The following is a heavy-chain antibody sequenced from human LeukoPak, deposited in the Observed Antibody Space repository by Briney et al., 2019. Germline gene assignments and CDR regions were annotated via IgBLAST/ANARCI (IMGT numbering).Heavy chain of an antibody. CDR2: IFYTGST. Sequence: SETLSLTCTVSGGSISSYYWSWIRQPPGKGLEWIGYIFYTGSTYYNPSLKSRVTISVDTSKNQFSLKLSSVTAADTAVYYCASEIYYYDSSGYFVYWGQGTLVTVSS. J-gene: IGHJ4*02. V-gene: IGHV4-59*08. CDR3: ASEIYYYDSSGYFVY. CDR1: GGSISSYY. D-gene: IGHD3-22*01.